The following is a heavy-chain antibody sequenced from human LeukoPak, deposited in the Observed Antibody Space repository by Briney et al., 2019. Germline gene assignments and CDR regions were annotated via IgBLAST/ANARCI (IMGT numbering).Heavy chain of an antibody. CDR3: ARSSSGTYHY. Sequence: TGKASCKTSGYNFASYTMHWGRHTPEQSPEWRGSINGVNGNTKYSEKFQGRVTFTRHTSASSAYMELSRLRSGDTAVYYCARSSSGTYHYWGRGTLVTVSS. CDR1: GYNFASYT. D-gene: IGHD3-10*01. J-gene: IGHJ4*02. CDR2: INGVNGNT. V-gene: IGHV1-3*01.